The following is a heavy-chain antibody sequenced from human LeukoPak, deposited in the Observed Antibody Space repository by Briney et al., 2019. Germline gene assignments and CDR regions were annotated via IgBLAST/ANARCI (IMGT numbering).Heavy chain of an antibody. Sequence: GGSLRLSCAASGFTFSSYGIHWVRQAPGKGLEWVSVIYSGGSTYYGDSVKGRFTISRDNSKNTLYLQMNSLRAEDTAVYYCARGYHGSGSGSYQRKDYWGQGTLVTVSS. CDR3: ARGYHGSGSGSYQRKDY. J-gene: IGHJ4*02. D-gene: IGHD3-10*01. CDR2: IYSGGST. V-gene: IGHV3-66*01. CDR1: GFTFSSYG.